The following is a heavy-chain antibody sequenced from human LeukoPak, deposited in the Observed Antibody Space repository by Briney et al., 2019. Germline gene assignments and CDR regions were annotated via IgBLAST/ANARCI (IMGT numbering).Heavy chain of an antibody. J-gene: IGHJ4*02. CDR3: AKGRRFIPLVAGNDY. V-gene: IGHV3-7*03. D-gene: IGHD6-19*01. CDR2: IKQDGSEK. Sequence: AGGSLRLSCAASGFTLSSYAMSWVRQAPGKGLEWVANIKQDGSEKYYVDSVKGRFTISRDNAKNSLYLQMNSLRAEDTAVYYCAKGRRFIPLVAGNDYWGQGTLVTVSS. CDR1: GFTLSSYA.